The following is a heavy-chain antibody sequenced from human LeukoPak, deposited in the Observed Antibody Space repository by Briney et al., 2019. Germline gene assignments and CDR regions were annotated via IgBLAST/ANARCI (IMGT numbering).Heavy chain of an antibody. CDR2: IYTSGST. D-gene: IGHD6-13*01. J-gene: IGHJ6*03. CDR1: GGSISSYY. CDR3: ARDMRPYQQLVMYYYYYMDV. Sequence: KTSETLSLTCTVSGGSISSYYWSWIRQPAGKGLEWIGRIYTSGSTNYNPSLKSRVTMSVDTSKNQFSLKLSSVAAADTAVYYCARDMRPYQQLVMYYYYYMDVWGKGTTVTVSS. V-gene: IGHV4-4*07.